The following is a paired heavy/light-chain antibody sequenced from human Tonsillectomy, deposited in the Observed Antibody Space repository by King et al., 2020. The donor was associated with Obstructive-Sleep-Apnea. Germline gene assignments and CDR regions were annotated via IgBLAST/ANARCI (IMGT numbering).Heavy chain of an antibody. CDR2: ISYDGSNK. CDR3: ARDFDVLTGNPDFHYGMDV. CDR1: GFTFSRNA. Sequence: QVQVVESGGGVVQPGRSLRLSCAASGFTFSRNAMHWVRQAPGKGLEWVALISYDGSNKYYADSVKGHFTISRDNSQNTLYLQMDSLKDEDTAVYYCARDFDVLTGNPDFHYGMDVWGQGTKVTVSS. V-gene: IGHV3-30*04. D-gene: IGHD3-9*01. J-gene: IGHJ6*02.
Light chain of an antibody. V-gene: IGKV1-33*01. CDR2: DAS. Sequence: DIQMTQSPSSLSASVGDRVTITCQASQDIRKNLHWYQQKPGKAPKLLIYDASNLETGVPSRFSGSGSGTDFTFTISSLQPEDIATYYCQQYDNLPPSLTFGGGTKLEIK. CDR3: QQYDNLPPSLT. CDR1: QDIRKN. J-gene: IGKJ4*01.